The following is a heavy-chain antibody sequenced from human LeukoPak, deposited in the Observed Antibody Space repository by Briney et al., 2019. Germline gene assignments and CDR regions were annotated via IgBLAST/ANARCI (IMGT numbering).Heavy chain of an antibody. D-gene: IGHD6-19*01. CDR2: IRSSGSGT. Sequence: HPGGSLRLSCAASGFTFSSFSMNWVRQAPGKGLEWVSYIRSSGSGTDYTGSVKGRFTISRDNAKNSLYLQMNSLRAEDTAVYYCARVGAYRSVSVAATDCWGQGTLVTVSS. CDR1: GFTFSSFS. V-gene: IGHV3-48*04. CDR3: ARVGAYRSVSVAATDC. J-gene: IGHJ4*02.